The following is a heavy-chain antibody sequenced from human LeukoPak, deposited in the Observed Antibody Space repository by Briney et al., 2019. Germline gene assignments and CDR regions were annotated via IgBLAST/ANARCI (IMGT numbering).Heavy chain of an antibody. J-gene: IGHJ4*02. Sequence: GGSLRLSCAASGFTFSTFAMIWVRQPPGKGLEWVSSIFPSGGEIHYADSVRGRFTISRDNSKSTLSLQMNSLRAEDTAIYYCAKTPPFESSGYYYYFDYWGQGTLVTVSS. V-gene: IGHV3-23*01. CDR2: IFPSGGEI. D-gene: IGHD3-22*01. CDR1: GFTFSTFA. CDR3: AKTPPFESSGYYYYFDY.